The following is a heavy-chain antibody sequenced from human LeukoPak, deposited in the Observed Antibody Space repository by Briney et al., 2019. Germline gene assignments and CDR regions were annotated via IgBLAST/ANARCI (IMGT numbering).Heavy chain of an antibody. D-gene: IGHD3-3*01. CDR2: ISSSSSYI. Sequence: TGGSLRLSCAASGFTFSSYWMHWVRQAPGKGLEWVSSISSSSSYIYYADSVKGRFTISRDNAKNSLYLQMNSLRAEDTAVYYCARGPYYDFWSGYMTSYNWFDPWGQGTLVTVSS. V-gene: IGHV3-21*01. J-gene: IGHJ5*02. CDR1: GFTFSSYW. CDR3: ARGPYYDFWSGYMTSYNWFDP.